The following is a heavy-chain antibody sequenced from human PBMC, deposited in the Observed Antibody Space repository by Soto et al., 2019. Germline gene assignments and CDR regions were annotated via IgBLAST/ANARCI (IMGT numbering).Heavy chain of an antibody. CDR3: APSAPNYYYGMDV. Sequence: GGSLRLSCAASGLTFNSYTMNWVRQAPGKGLEWVSSISSRGSYIYYAESVKGRFTISRDNAKNSLYLQMNSLRAEDTAVYYCAPSAPNYYYGMDVWGPGTTVTVSS. J-gene: IGHJ6*02. CDR2: ISSRGSYI. V-gene: IGHV3-21*01. CDR1: GLTFNSYT.